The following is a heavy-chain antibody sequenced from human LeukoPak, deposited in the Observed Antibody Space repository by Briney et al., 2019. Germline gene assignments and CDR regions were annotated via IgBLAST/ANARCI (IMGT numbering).Heavy chain of an antibody. CDR3: AKGDVAYYDFLPDCGMDV. V-gene: IGHV3-23*01. Sequence: GGSLRLSCAASGFTFSSYAMSWVRQAPGKGLEWVSAISGSGGSTYYADSVKGRFTISRDNSKNTLYLQMNSLRAEDTAVYYCAKGDVAYYDFLPDCGMDVWGQGTTVTVSS. CDR1: GFTFSSYA. D-gene: IGHD3-3*01. CDR2: ISGSGGST. J-gene: IGHJ6*02.